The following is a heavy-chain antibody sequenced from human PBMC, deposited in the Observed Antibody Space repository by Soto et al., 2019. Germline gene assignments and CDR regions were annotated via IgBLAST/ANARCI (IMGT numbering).Heavy chain of an antibody. CDR3: ARAYCSSSSCYVWYFDL. Sequence: QVQLVESGGGVVQPGRSLRLSCAASGFTFSSYGMHWVRQAPGKGLEWVAVISFDGSYKFYADSVKGRFTNSRDISENTLYLQMDTLTIEDTAVYYCARAYCSSSSCYVWYFDLWGRGTLVTVSS. D-gene: IGHD2-2*01. V-gene: IGHV3-30*03. CDR1: GFTFSSYG. J-gene: IGHJ2*01. CDR2: ISFDGSYK.